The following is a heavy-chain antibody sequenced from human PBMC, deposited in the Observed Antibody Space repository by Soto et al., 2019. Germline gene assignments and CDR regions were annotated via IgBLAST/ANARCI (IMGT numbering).Heavy chain of an antibody. Sequence: QVQLVESGGGVVQPGRSLRLSCAASGFTFSSYAMHWVRQAPGKGLEWVAVISYDGSNKYYADSVEGRFTISRDNSKNTLYLQMNSLRAEDTAVYYCARDQAYYYGSGSYYPDYYYYGMDVWGQGTTVTVSS. CDR3: ARDQAYYYGSGSYYPDYYYYGMDV. V-gene: IGHV3-30-3*01. J-gene: IGHJ6*02. CDR1: GFTFSSYA. D-gene: IGHD3-10*01. CDR2: ISYDGSNK.